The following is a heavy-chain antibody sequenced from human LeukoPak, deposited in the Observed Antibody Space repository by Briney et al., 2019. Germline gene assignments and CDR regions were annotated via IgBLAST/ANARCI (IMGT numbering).Heavy chain of an antibody. D-gene: IGHD3-10*02. CDR1: GFTFSSYS. CDR3: ARGTMFPYYSDY. J-gene: IGHJ4*02. Sequence: GGSLRLSCEASGFTFSSYSMKWVRQAPGKGLEWVSFISSSSSYIYYADSVKGRFTISRDNAKISLYLQMNSLRAEDTAVYYCARGTMFPYYSDYWGQGTLVTVSS. CDR2: ISSSSSYI. V-gene: IGHV3-21*01.